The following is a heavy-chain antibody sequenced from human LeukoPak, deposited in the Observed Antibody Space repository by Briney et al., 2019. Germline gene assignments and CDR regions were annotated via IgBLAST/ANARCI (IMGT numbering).Heavy chain of an antibody. J-gene: IGHJ5*02. Sequence: ASVKVSCKTSGYSFTDYYMHWVRQAPGQGLEWMGWINPNSGGTSSAQKFQGRVTMTRDTSITTVYMEVRWLTSDDTAIYYCARADRLHGGPYLIGPWGQGALVTVSS. V-gene: IGHV1-2*02. CDR1: GYSFTDYY. D-gene: IGHD2-21*01. CDR2: INPNSGGT. CDR3: ARADRLHGGPYLIGP.